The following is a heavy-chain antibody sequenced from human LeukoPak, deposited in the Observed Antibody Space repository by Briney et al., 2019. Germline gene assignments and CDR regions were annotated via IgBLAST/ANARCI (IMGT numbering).Heavy chain of an antibody. CDR1: GGSISSSSYY. CDR3: ARSDSYYGMDV. V-gene: IGHV4-39*01. Sequence: SETLSLTCTVSGGSISSSSYYWGWIRQPPGKGLEWIGSIYYSGSTYYNPSLKSRVTISVDTSKNQFSLKLSSVTAADTAVYYCARSDSYYGMDVWGQGTTVTASS. J-gene: IGHJ6*02. CDR2: IYYSGST.